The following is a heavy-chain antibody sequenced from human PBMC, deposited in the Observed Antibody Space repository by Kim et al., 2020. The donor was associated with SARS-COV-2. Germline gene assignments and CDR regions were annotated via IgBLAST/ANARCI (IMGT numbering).Heavy chain of an antibody. J-gene: IGHJ4*02. D-gene: IGHD1-1*01. V-gene: IGHV4-59*01. CDR2: ST. CDR3: ARTYNWNYFDY. Sequence: STTYNPSLKMRVTISVDTSKNQFSLKLSSVTAADTAVYYCARTYNWNYFDYWGQGTLVTVSS.